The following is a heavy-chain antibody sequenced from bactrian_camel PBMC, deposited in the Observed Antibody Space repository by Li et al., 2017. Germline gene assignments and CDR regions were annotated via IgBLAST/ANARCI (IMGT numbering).Heavy chain of an antibody. J-gene: IGHJ4*01. V-gene: IGHV3S40*01. CDR1: PETGNYY. CDR2: IDLRENKK. Sequence: VQLVESGGGSVQAGGSLRLSCEVSPETGNYYLSWFRRVPGREREGVATIDLRENKKYHGAVRGRFTISQDNAKNTVYLQMNGLKIEDTAVYYCALGSSRQATMTARGKGTQVTVS. D-gene: IGHD3*01.